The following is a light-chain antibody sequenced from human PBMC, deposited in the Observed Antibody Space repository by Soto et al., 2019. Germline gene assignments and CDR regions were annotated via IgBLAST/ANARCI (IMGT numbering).Light chain of an antibody. Sequence: DIQMTQSPSTLSASVGDRVTITCRASQSISSWLAWYQQKPGKAPKLLIYDASSLESGVPSRFSGSGSGTEFTLTIISLQPDDFATYYCQQYNSYMYTFGQGTKLEIK. CDR2: DAS. CDR3: QQYNSYMYT. CDR1: QSISSW. J-gene: IGKJ2*01. V-gene: IGKV1-5*01.